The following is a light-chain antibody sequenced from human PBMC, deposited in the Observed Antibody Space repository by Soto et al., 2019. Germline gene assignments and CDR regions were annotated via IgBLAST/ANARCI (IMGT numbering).Light chain of an antibody. V-gene: IGLV2-14*01. CDR3: SSYTSSSTLVI. J-gene: IGLJ2*01. CDR2: EVS. CDR1: SSDVGGYNY. Sequence: QSALTQPASVSGSPGQSITIYCTGTSSDVGGYNYVSWYLHHPGKAPKLMIYEVSDRPSGVSNRFSGSKSGNTASLTISGLQAEDEADYYCSSYTSSSTLVIFGGGTKLTVL.